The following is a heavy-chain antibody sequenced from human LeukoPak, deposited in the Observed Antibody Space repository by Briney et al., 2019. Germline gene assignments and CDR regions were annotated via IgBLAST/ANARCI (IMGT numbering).Heavy chain of an antibody. D-gene: IGHD6-19*01. CDR1: GGSISSRGYY. CDR2: VYYSGGT. CDR3: ARGVPYSSGHGDFDY. V-gene: IGHV4-39*01. J-gene: IGHJ4*02. Sequence: SETLSLTCTVSGGSISSRGYYWGWVRQPPGKGLEWIGSVYYSGGTYSNPSLKSRVTISVDTSANQFSLKLSSVTAVDTAVYYCARGVPYSSGHGDFDYWGQGTLVTVSS.